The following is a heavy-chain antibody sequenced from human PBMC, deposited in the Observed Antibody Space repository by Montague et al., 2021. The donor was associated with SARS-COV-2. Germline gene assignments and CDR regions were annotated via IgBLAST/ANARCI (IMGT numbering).Heavy chain of an antibody. CDR3: ARTNYDFWRGHQRGGAFDI. D-gene: IGHD3-3*01. V-gene: IGHV4-39*01. CDR2: LFYSVXT. CDR1: GGSISSSDYY. J-gene: IGHJ3*02. Sequence: SETRSLTCTVSGGSISSSDYYWGWIRQPPGKGLEWIGSLFYSVXTXYXXXXKXRVTISVDTSKNQFSLKLSSVTAADTAVYYCARTNYDFWRGHQRGGAFDIWGQGTMVTVSS.